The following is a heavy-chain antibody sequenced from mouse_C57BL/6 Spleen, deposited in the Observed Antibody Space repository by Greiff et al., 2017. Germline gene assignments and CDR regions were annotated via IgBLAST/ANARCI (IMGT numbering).Heavy chain of an antibody. CDR1: GFTFSDYY. V-gene: IGHV5-12*01. Sequence: EVKLVESGGGLVQPGGSLKLSCAASGFTFSDYYMYWVRQTPEKRLEWVAYISNGGGSTYYPDTVKGRFTISRDNAKNTLYLQMSRLKSEDTAMYYCARQSTSYAMDYWGQGTSVTVSS. D-gene: IGHD5-1*01. CDR2: ISNGGGST. CDR3: ARQSTSYAMDY. J-gene: IGHJ4*01.